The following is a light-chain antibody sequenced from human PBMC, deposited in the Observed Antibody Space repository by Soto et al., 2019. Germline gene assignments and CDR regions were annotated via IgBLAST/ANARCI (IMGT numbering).Light chain of an antibody. CDR1: QSVDSAY. CDR2: GAP. CDR3: QQYGGSPPIT. V-gene: IGKV3-20*01. Sequence: EIVLTQSPGTLSLSPGERATLSCRASQSVDSAYLAWYQQKPGQAPTLLIYGAPSRATGIPDRFSGSGSGTDFTLTISRLEPEDFAVYYCQQYGGSPPITFGQGTRLEIK. J-gene: IGKJ5*01.